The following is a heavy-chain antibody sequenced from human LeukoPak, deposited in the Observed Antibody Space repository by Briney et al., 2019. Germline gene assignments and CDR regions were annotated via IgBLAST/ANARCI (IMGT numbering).Heavy chain of an antibody. CDR3: AKDRGSGWPQFDY. CDR1: GFSFGSYA. CDR2: ISGRGGST. V-gene: IGHV3-23*01. D-gene: IGHD6-19*01. Sequence: GGSLRLSCAASGFSFGSYAMSWVRQAPGKGLEWVSAISGRGGSTNYADSVKGRFTISRDNSKNTLYLQMNSLRAEDTAVYYCAKDRGSGWPQFDYWGQGTLVTVSS. J-gene: IGHJ4*02.